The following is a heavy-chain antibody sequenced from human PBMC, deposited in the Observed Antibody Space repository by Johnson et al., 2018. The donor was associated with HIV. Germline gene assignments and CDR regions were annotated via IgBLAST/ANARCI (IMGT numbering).Heavy chain of an antibody. V-gene: IGHV3-30*18. CDR3: AKFASSTRTTGGDAFDI. J-gene: IGHJ3*02. CDR2: ISYDGSNK. CDR1: GFTFSTSG. D-gene: IGHD4-11*01. Sequence: QVQLVESGGGVVQPGRSLRLSCAASGFTFSTSGMHWVRQAPGKGMEWVAVISYDGSNKYYVDSVKGRFTISRDNSKNTLYLQMNSLRAEDTAVYYCAKFASSTRTTGGDAFDIWGQGTMVTVSS.